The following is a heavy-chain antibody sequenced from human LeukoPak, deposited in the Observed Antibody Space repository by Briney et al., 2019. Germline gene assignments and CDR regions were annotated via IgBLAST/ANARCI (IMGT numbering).Heavy chain of an antibody. CDR2: ISGSGGST. D-gene: IGHD4-11*01. J-gene: IGHJ4*02. Sequence: GGSLRLSCAASGFTFSSYAMSWVRQAPGKGLEWVSAISGSGGSTYYADSVRGRFTISRDNSKNTLYLQMNSLRAEDTAVYYCATEIWKSNSFPPWGQGTLVTVSS. CDR1: GFTFSSYA. V-gene: IGHV3-23*01. CDR3: ATEIWKSNSFPP.